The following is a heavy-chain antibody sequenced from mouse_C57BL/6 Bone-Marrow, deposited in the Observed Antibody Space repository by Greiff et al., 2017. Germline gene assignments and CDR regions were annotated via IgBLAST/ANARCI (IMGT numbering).Heavy chain of an antibody. CDR3: ARQLYYYGSSH. CDR1: GYTFTSYW. J-gene: IGHJ3*01. Sequence: VQLQQPGAELVRPGSSVKLSCKASGYTFTSYWMDWVKQRPGQGLEWIGNLYPSDSETHYNQKFEDKATLTVDKSSSTAYMQLSSLTSEDSAVYYCARQLYYYGSSHWGQGTLVTVSA. D-gene: IGHD1-1*01. V-gene: IGHV1-61*01. CDR2: LYPSDSET.